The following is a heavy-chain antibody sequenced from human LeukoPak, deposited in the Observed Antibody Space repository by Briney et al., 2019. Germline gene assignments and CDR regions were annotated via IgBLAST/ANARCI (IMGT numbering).Heavy chain of an antibody. V-gene: IGHV3-33*01. CDR2: IWYEGSNE. D-gene: IGHD6-19*01. Sequence: GGTLRLSCAASGFTFRNFGMHGVRQAPGKGLEWGAVIWYEGSNEYYADSVKGRFTISRDNSKNTLYLQMNSLRAEDTAVYYCARYRGQWLVDYWGQGILGTVSS. CDR3: ARYRGQWLVDY. J-gene: IGHJ4*02. CDR1: GFTFRNFG.